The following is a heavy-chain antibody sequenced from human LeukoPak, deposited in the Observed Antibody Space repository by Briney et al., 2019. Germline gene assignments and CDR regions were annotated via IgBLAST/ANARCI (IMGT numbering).Heavy chain of an antibody. CDR1: GGSFSGYY. D-gene: IGHD4-17*01. V-gene: IGHV4-34*01. Sequence: SVTLSLTCAVYGGSFSGYYWSWIRQPPGKGLEWIGEINHSGSTNYNPSLKSRVTISVDTSKNQFSLKLSSVTAADTAVYYCARGLVDESGETRAHFDYWGQGTLVTVSS. J-gene: IGHJ4*02. CDR2: INHSGST. CDR3: ARGLVDESGETRAHFDY.